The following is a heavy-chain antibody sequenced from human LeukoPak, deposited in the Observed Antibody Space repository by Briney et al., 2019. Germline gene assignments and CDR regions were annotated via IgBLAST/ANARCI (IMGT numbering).Heavy chain of an antibody. D-gene: IGHD3-16*01. CDR1: GFTFNNYA. V-gene: IGHV3-23*01. J-gene: IGHJ4*02. CDR3: AKRGEDPVDLDY. Sequence: GGSLRLSCAASGFTFNNYAMTWVRQAPGKGLEWVSAITGSGDRTYYTDSVRGRFTVSRDNSKNTLYLQMNGLRAEDTAVYYCAKRGEDPVDLDYWGQGTLVTVSS. CDR2: ITGSGDRT.